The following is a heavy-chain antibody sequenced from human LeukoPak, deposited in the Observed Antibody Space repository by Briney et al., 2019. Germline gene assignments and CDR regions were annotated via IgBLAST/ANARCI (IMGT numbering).Heavy chain of an antibody. Sequence: PGGSLRLSCAASGFTFSSYAMSWVRQAPGKGLEWVSFVSGSGGSTYYADSVKGRFTISKDNSKNTLYLQMNSLRAEDTAVYYCAKGPILRSFPGYFDYWGQGTLVTVSS. V-gene: IGHV3-23*01. CDR1: GFTFSSYA. D-gene: IGHD3-3*01. CDR2: VSGSGGST. J-gene: IGHJ4*02. CDR3: AKGPILRSFPGYFDY.